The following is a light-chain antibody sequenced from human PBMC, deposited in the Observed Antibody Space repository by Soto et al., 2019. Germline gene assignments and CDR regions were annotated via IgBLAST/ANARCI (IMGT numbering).Light chain of an antibody. V-gene: IGLV2-8*01. CDR1: SSDVGGYNY. Sequence: QSALTQPPSASGSPGQSVTISCTATSSDVGGYNYVSWYQQHPGKAPKLMIYEVSKRPSGVPDRFSGSKSGNTASLTVSGLQAEDEADYYCSSYAGSNNFGVFGTGTKLTVL. J-gene: IGLJ1*01. CDR3: SSYAGSNNFGV. CDR2: EVS.